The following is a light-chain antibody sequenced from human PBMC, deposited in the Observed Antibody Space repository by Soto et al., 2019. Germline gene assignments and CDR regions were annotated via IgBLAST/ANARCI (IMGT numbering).Light chain of an antibody. V-gene: IGKV3-11*01. CDR3: QQRSIWPLT. J-gene: IGKJ5*01. CDR2: DAS. Sequence: EIVLTQSPGTLSLSPGDRATLSCRASQSVSSYFAWYQQKPGQAPRLLIYDASNRATGIPARFSGSGPGTDFTLTISSLEAEDFAVYYCQQRSIWPLTFGQGTRLEIK. CDR1: QSVSSY.